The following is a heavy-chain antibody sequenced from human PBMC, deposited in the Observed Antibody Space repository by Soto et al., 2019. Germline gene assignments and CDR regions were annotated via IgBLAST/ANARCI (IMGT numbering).Heavy chain of an antibody. V-gene: IGHV3-49*03. CDR2: IRSKAYGGTT. D-gene: IGHD1-26*01. CDR1: GFTFGDYA. CDR3: TRKWELLLGGPRAFDY. J-gene: IGHJ4*02. Sequence: GGSLRLSCTASGFTFGDYAMSWFRQAPGKGLEWVGFIRSKAYGGTTEYAASVKGRFTISRDDSKSIAYLQMNSLKTEDTAVYYCTRKWELLLGGPRAFDYWGQGTLVTVSS.